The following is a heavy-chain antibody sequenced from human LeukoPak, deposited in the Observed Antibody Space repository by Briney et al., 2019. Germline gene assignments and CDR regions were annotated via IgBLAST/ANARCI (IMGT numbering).Heavy chain of an antibody. CDR1: GGSFSGYY. D-gene: IGHD6-13*01. CDR2: INHSGST. J-gene: IGHJ5*02. CDR3: ARPKYSSSWKQYNWFDP. V-gene: IGHV4-34*01. Sequence: PSETLSLTCAVYGGSFSGYYWSWIRQPPGKGLEWIGEINHSGSTNYNPSLKSRFTISVETSKNQFSLKLSSVTAADTAVYYCARPKYSSSWKQYNWFDPWGQGTLVTVSS.